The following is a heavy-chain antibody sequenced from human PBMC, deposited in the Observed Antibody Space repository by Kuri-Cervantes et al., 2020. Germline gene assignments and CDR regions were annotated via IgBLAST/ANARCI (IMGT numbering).Heavy chain of an antibody. Sequence: SETLSLTCTVSGGSISSSSYYWGWIRQPPGRGLEWIGSVYYSGNTKYTPSLKSRLTISLDTSKNEFSLKLSSVTAADTAVYYCARARGIWFGANYMDVWGKGTAVTVSS. CDR2: VYYSGNT. CDR3: ARARGIWFGANYMDV. J-gene: IGHJ6*03. CDR1: GGSISSSSYY. D-gene: IGHD3-10*01. V-gene: IGHV4-39*07.